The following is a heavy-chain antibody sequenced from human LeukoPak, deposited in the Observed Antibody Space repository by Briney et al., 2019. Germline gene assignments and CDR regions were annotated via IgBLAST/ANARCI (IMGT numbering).Heavy chain of an antibody. CDR1: GYTFTDYA. J-gene: IGHJ5*02. Sequence: GASVKVSCKASGYTFTDYAMHWVRQAPGERLEWMGRINTGKGNTKYSQKFQGRVTITMDTSASTAYMELSSLRSEDTAVYYCARDHVVGLAPFDPWGQGTLVTVSS. D-gene: IGHD2-15*01. CDR2: INTGKGNT. V-gene: IGHV1-3*04. CDR3: ARDHVVGLAPFDP.